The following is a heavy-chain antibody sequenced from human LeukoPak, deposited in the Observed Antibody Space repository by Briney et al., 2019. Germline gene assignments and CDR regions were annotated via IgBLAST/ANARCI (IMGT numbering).Heavy chain of an antibody. D-gene: IGHD5-18*01. Sequence: ASVKVSCKASGYTFTNYYFHWVRQAPGQGLEWIGIINPSGGSTSYAQKFQGRVTMTRDTSTSTVYMKLSSLRSEDTAVYYCAREIGPIQLHLWGSAFDYWGQGTLVTVSS. CDR1: GYTFTNYY. V-gene: IGHV1-46*01. J-gene: IGHJ4*02. CDR3: AREIGPIQLHLWGSAFDY. CDR2: INPSGGST.